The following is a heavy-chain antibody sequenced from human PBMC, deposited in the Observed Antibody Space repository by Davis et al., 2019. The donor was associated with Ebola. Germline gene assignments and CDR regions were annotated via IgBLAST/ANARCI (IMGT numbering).Heavy chain of an antibody. CDR2: INPNSGGT. D-gene: IGHD3-9*01. CDR3: ARELRYRNVRFDP. Sequence: ASVKVSCKASGYTFTGYYMHWVRQAPGQGLEWMGRINPNSGGTNYAQKFQGRVTMTRDTSISTAYMELSRLRSDDTAVYYCARELRYRNVRFDPWGQGTLVTVSS. J-gene: IGHJ5*02. V-gene: IGHV1-2*06. CDR1: GYTFTGYY.